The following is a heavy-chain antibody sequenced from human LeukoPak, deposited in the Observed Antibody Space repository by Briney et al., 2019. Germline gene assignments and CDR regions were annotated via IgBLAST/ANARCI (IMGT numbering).Heavy chain of an antibody. D-gene: IGHD2-21*02. CDR3: ARDISYCGGDCYPQPPSQVDD. Sequence: LRASVKVSCKASGYTFTSYYMHWVRQAPGQGLEWMGIINPSGGSTSYAQKFQGRVTMTRDTSTSTVYMELSSLRSEDTAVYYCARDISYCGGDCYPQPPSQVDDWGQGTLVTVSS. CDR1: GYTFTSYY. J-gene: IGHJ4*02. CDR2: INPSGGST. V-gene: IGHV1-46*01.